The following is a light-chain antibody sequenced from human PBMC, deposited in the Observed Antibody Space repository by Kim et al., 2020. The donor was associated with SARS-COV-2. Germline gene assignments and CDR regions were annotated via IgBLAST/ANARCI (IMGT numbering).Light chain of an antibody. Sequence: SPWERATHPCRASQTVTNYLACYQPTRGQAPRFPTYGASIRATGIPARFIGSRSGTEFTLTFRSLQSEDFAVYYCQQYNDWPPAYTFGQGTKLEI. V-gene: IGKV3-15*01. CDR3: QQYNDWPPAYT. CDR1: QTVTNY. J-gene: IGKJ2*01. CDR2: GAS.